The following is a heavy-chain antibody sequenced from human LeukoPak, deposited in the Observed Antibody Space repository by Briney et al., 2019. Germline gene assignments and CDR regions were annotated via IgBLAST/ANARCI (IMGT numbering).Heavy chain of an antibody. D-gene: IGHD2-2*02. CDR2: ISGSGGST. CDR1: GFTFSSYA. V-gene: IGHV3-23*01. Sequence: GGSLRLSCAASGFTFSSYAMSWVRQAPGKGLEWVSAISGSGGSTYYADSVKGRFTISRDNSKNTLYLQMNSLRAEDTAVYYCAKEVVVPAAIYTDNDWYFDLWGRGTLVTVSS. CDR3: AKEVVVPAAIYTDNDWYFDL. J-gene: IGHJ2*01.